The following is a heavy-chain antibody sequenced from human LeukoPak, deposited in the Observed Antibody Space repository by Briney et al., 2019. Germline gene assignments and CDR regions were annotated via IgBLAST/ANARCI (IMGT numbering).Heavy chain of an antibody. CDR1: GGSISSYY. CDR2: IYTSGST. CDR3: ARGANYDFWSGDPPGVYYYYMDV. V-gene: IGHV4-4*07. D-gene: IGHD3-3*01. J-gene: IGHJ6*03. Sequence: PSETLSLTCTVSGGSISSYYWSWIRQPAGKGLEWIGRIYTSGSTNYNPSLKSRVTMSVDTSKNQFSLKLSSVTAADTAVYYCARGANYDFWSGDPPGVYYYYMDVWGKGTTVTVSS.